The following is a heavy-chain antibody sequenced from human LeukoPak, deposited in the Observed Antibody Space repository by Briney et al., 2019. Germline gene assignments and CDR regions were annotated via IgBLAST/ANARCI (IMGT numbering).Heavy chain of an antibody. CDR2: ISSSGSTI. D-gene: IGHD3-22*01. CDR3: ARGHYYDSSGYDY. V-gene: IGHV3-48*03. CDR1: GLTFSSYE. Sequence: GGSVSLLCAASGLTFSSYEMLGVRQAPGKGLEWISYISSSGSTIYSADSVKGRFTISRDNPKNSLYLQMNSLRAEDTAVYYCARGHYYDSSGYDYWGQGPLVTFS. J-gene: IGHJ4*02.